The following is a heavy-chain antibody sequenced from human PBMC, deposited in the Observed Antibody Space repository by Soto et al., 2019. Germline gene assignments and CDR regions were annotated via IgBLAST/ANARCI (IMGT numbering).Heavy chain of an antibody. V-gene: IGHV3-20*01. CDR1: GFTFDDYG. CDR2: INWNGGST. Sequence: EVQLVESGGGVVRPGGSLRLSCAASGFTFDDYGMSWVRQAPGKGLEWVSGINWNGGSTGYADSVKGRFTISRDNAKNSLYLQMNSLRAEDTALYHCARRRGAAGARYYYYMDVWGKGTTVTVSS. CDR3: ARRRGAAGARYYYYMDV. J-gene: IGHJ6*03. D-gene: IGHD6-13*01.